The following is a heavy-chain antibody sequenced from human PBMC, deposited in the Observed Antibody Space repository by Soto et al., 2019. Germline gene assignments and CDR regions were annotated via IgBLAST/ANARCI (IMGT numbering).Heavy chain of an antibody. Sequence: LRLSCAASGFTFSSYSINWVRQSPGKGLEWVSSISSSSSYIYYADSVKGRFTISRDNAKNSLYLQMNSLRAEDTAVYYCARHYYYYYYGMDVWGQGTTVTVSS. V-gene: IGHV3-21*01. J-gene: IGHJ6*02. CDR2: ISSSSSYI. CDR3: ARHYYYYYYGMDV. CDR1: GFTFSSYS.